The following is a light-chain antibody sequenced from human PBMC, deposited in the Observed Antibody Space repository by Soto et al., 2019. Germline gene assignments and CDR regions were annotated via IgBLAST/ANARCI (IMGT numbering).Light chain of an antibody. CDR3: CSFAGTYTFV. CDR2: DVT. J-gene: IGLJ1*01. CDR1: SSDVGAYKY. V-gene: IGLV2-11*01. Sequence: QSALTQPRSVSGSPGQSVTISCTGTSSDVGAYKYVSWYQKHPDKAPKLMIYDVTKRPSGVPDRFSGSKSDDTASLTISGLQPDDEADYYCCSFAGTYTFVFGTGTKVTVL.